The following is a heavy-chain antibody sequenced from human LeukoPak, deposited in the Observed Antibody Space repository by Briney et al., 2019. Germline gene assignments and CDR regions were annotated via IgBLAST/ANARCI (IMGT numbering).Heavy chain of an antibody. V-gene: IGHV4-61*05. CDR1: GGSISSSSYY. CDR2: IYYSGST. D-gene: IGHD3-10*01. Sequence: SETLSLTCTVSGGSISSSSYYWGWIRQPPGKGLEWIGYIYYSGSTNYNPSLKSRVTISVDTSKNQFSLKLSSVTAADTAVYYCAGLYYYGSGYYYGMDVWGQGTTVTVSS. CDR3: AGLYYYGSGYYYGMDV. J-gene: IGHJ6*02.